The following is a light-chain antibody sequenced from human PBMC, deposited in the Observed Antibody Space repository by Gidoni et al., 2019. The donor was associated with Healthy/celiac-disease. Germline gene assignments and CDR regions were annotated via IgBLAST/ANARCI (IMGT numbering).Light chain of an antibody. J-gene: IGKJ2*01. V-gene: IGKV3D-11*02. CDR3: QQRSNWPYT. CDR2: DAS. Sequence: EIVLTQSPATLSLSPGERATLSCRASQSVSSYLAWYQQKPGQAPSLLIYDASNRASGIPARCSGSGPGTDFTLTISSLEPEDFAVYYCQQRSNWPYTFGQXTKLEIK. CDR1: QSVSSY.